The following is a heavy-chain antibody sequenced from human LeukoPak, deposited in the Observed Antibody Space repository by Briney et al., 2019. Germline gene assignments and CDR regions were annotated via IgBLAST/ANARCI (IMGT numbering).Heavy chain of an antibody. CDR1: GFTFSDYY. V-gene: IGHV3-11*04. Sequence: GGSLRLSCAASGFTFSDYYMSWIRPAPGKGLEWVSYISSSGSTIYYADSVKGRFTISRDNAKNSLYLQMNSLRAEDTAMYYCVRDRGYCSGGTCYALWDYWGQGTLVTVSS. J-gene: IGHJ4*02. CDR2: ISSSGSTI. CDR3: VRDRGYCSGGTCYALWDY. D-gene: IGHD2-15*01.